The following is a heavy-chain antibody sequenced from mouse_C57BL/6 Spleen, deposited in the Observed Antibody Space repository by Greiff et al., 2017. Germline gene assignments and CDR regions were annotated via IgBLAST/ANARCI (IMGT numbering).Heavy chain of an antibody. J-gene: IGHJ2*02. CDR1: GYAFSSSG. CDR2: IYPGGGDT. D-gene: IGHD2-10*02. Sequence: QVQLKESGPELVKPGASVKLSCKASGYAFSSSGMNWVQQRPGKGLEWIGRIYPGGGDTNYNGKFKGKVTMTADKSSSTAYMQLSSRTSEDSAVCYYAKYGNVYYIDYWGQGTSLTVSS. V-gene: IGHV1-82*01. CDR3: AKYGNVYYIDY.